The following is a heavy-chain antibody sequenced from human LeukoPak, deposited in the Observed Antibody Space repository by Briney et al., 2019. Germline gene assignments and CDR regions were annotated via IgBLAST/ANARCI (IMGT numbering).Heavy chain of an antibody. CDR2: IYYSGST. J-gene: IGHJ6*03. CDR1: GFIFSDYY. V-gene: IGHV4-38-2*01. CDR3: ASFYCSGGSCYQYYYYYYMDV. Sequence: GSLRLSCGASGFIFSDYYMSWIRQPPGKGLEWIGIIYYSGSTYSNPSLRSRVTISVDTSKNQFSLKLSSVTAADTAVYYCASFYCSGGSCYQYYYYYYMDVWGKGTTVTISS. D-gene: IGHD2-15*01.